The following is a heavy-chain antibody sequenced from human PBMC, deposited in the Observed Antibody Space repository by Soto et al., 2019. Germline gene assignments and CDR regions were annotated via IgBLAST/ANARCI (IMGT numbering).Heavy chain of an antibody. CDR2: INPYNANT. D-gene: IGHD2-15*01. CDR1: GYTFTNHG. CDR3: ARDRVAGIWWAALDI. V-gene: IGHV1-18*04. J-gene: IGHJ3*02. Sequence: QVQLVQSGTEVKKPGASVKVSCKTSGYTFTNHGINWVRQAPGQGLEWMGWINPYNANTNYAQKLQGRVTMTTDTSTTTAYLDLRSLTSDDTAVYYWARDRVAGIWWAALDIWGQGTVVTVSS.